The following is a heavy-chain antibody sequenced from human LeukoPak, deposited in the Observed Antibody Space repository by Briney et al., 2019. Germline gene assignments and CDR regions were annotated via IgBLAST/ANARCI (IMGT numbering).Heavy chain of an antibody. CDR1: GFTFSSYW. Sequence: QPGGSLRLSCAASGFTFSSYWMSWVRQAPGKGLEGVANIKQDGSEKYYVDSVKGRFTISRDNAKNSLYLQMNSLRAEDTAVYYCARLRVVVDAYYYYYYYMDVWGKGTTVTVSS. V-gene: IGHV3-7*01. CDR3: ARLRVVVDAYYYYYYYMDV. D-gene: IGHD2-15*01. J-gene: IGHJ6*03. CDR2: IKQDGSEK.